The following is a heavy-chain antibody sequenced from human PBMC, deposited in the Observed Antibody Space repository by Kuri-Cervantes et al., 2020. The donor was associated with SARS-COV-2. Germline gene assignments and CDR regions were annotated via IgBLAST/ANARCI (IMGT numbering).Heavy chain of an antibody. J-gene: IGHJ4*02. CDR3: ARNLQRGLYYFDS. V-gene: IGHV3-23*01. CDR2: ISGSGGST. D-gene: IGHD3-10*01. CDR1: GFTFSSYA. Sequence: GESLKISCAASGFTFSSYAVSWVRQAPGKGLEWVSAISGSGGSTYYADSVKGRFTISRDNSKNTLYLQMDSLRDEDTAVYYCARNLQRGLYYFDSWGQGTLVTVSS.